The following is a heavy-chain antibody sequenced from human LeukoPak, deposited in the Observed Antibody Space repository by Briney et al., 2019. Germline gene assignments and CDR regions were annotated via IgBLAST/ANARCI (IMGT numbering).Heavy chain of an antibody. V-gene: IGHV3-23*01. CDR2: ISGSGGST. Sequence: PGGSLRLSCAASGFTFSSYAMSWVRQAPGKGLEWVSAISGSGGSTYYADSAKGRFTISRDNSKNTLYLQMNSLRAEDTAVYYCAKDRSAVVPAAADYWGQGTLVTVSS. CDR3: AKDRSAVVPAAADY. CDR1: GFTFSSYA. D-gene: IGHD2-2*01. J-gene: IGHJ4*02.